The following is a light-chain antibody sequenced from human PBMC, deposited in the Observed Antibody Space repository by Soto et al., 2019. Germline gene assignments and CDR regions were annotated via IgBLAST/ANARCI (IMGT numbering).Light chain of an antibody. CDR1: SSDIGGYNY. CDR2: DVS. CDR3: SSYTSTSTLYV. Sequence: SALTQPASVSGSPGQSITISCTGTSSDIGGYNYVSWYQQLPGKVPKLIIYDVSNRPSGVSDRFSGSKSGNAASLTISGRQAADEADYYCSSYTSTSTLYVFGTGTKLTVL. J-gene: IGLJ1*01. V-gene: IGLV2-14*03.